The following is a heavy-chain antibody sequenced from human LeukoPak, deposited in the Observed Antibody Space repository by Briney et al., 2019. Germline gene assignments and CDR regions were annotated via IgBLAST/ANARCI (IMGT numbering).Heavy chain of an antibody. CDR2: IYWDDDK. Sequence: SGPTLVKPTQTLTLTCTFSGFSLSTSGVGVGWIRQPPGKALEWLALIYWDDDKRYSPSLKSRLTITKDTSKNQVVLTMANMDPVDTATYYCAHHSTIVRGVITNYYYYYMDVWGKGTTVTVSS. CDR1: GFSLSTSGVG. D-gene: IGHD3-10*01. J-gene: IGHJ6*03. V-gene: IGHV2-5*02. CDR3: AHHSTIVRGVITNYYYYYMDV.